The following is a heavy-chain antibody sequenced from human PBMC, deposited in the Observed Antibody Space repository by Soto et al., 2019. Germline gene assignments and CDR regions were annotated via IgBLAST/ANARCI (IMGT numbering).Heavy chain of an antibody. D-gene: IGHD1-1*01. CDR3: ARGSGIVALPGELEDVKYDY. J-gene: IGHJ4*02. CDR1: GQSFSGHS. Sequence: QVQLQQWGAGLVKPSETLSLSCAVYGQSFSGHSWAWIRQPPGKGLECIGEINESGSTYYNPSLKGRVTISTDTSQNQFSLKLSSVSAADTAAYFCARGSGIVALPGELEDVKYDYWGQGTLVNVSS. CDR2: INESGST. V-gene: IGHV4-34*01.